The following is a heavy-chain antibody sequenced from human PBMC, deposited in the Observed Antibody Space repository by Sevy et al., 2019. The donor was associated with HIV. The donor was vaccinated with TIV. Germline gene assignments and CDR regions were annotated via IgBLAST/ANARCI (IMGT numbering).Heavy chain of an antibody. V-gene: IGHV3-11*01. CDR2: ISSSGSTI. CDR3: ARDINPDYYDSSGYYHHAFDI. CDR1: GFTFSDYY. J-gene: IGHJ3*02. D-gene: IGHD3-22*01. Sequence: GGSLRLSCAASGFTFSDYYMSWIRQAPGKGLEWVSYISSSGSTIYYADSVKGRYTIARDNAKNSLYLQMNSLRAEYTAVYYCARDINPDYYDSSGYYHHAFDIWGQGTMVTVSS.